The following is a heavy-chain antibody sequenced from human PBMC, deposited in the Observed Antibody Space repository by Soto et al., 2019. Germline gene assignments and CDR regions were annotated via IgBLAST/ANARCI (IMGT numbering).Heavy chain of an antibody. CDR3: ARGSTHYYGSGYFDY. J-gene: IGHJ4*02. D-gene: IGHD3-10*01. CDR1: GYTFTSYG. Sequence: GASVKVSCKASGYTFTSYGISWVRQAPGQGLEWMGWISAYNGNTNYAQKLQGRVTMATDTSTSTAYMELRSLRSDDTAVYYCARGSTHYYGSGYFDYWGQGTLVTVSS. CDR2: ISAYNGNT. V-gene: IGHV1-18*01.